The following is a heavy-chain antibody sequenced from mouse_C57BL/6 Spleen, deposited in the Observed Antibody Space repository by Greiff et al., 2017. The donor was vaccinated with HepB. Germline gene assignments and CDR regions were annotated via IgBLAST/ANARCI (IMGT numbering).Heavy chain of an antibody. Sequence: EVKLMESGGGLVKPGGSLKLSCAASGFTFSDYGMHWVRQAPEKGLEWVAYISSGSSTIYYADTVKGRFTISRDNAKNTLFLQMTSLRSEDTAMYYCAREELGDWYFDVWGTGTTVTVSS. J-gene: IGHJ1*03. D-gene: IGHD4-1*01. CDR1: GFTFSDYG. CDR3: AREELGDWYFDV. CDR2: ISSGSSTI. V-gene: IGHV5-17*01.